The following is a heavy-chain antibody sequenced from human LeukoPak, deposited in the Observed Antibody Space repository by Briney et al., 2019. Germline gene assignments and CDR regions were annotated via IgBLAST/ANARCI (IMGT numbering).Heavy chain of an antibody. Sequence: SETLSLTCTVSGGSISSSSYYWGWIRQPPGKGLEWIGSIYYSGSTYYNPSLKSRVTISVDTSKNQFSLKLSSVTAADTAVYYCARLQRSESGSYITPPYALDYWGQGTLVTVSS. V-gene: IGHV4-39*01. CDR3: ARLQRSESGSYITPPYALDY. CDR1: GGSISSSSYY. J-gene: IGHJ4*02. D-gene: IGHD1-26*01. CDR2: IYYSGST.